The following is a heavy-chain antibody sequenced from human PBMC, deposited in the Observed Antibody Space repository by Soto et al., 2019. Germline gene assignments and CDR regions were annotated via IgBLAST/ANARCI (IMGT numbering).Heavy chain of an antibody. CDR3: ARDWGRFAEEGAGY. CDR2: ISYDGSNK. D-gene: IGHD1-26*01. CDR1: GFTFSSYA. J-gene: IGHJ4*02. Sequence: QVQLVESGGGVVQPGRSLRLSCAASGFTFSSYAMHWVRQAPGKGLEWVAVISYDGSNKYYADSVKGRFTISRDNSKNTLYLQMNSLRAEDTAVYYCARDWGRFAEEGAGYWGQGTLVTVSS. V-gene: IGHV3-30-3*01.